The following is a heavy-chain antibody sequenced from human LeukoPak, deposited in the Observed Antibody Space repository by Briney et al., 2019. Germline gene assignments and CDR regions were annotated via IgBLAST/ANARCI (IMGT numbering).Heavy chain of an antibody. CDR1: GYTFTGYY. Sequence: GASVKVSCKASGYTFTGYYMRWVRQAPGQGLEWMGWINPNSGGTNYAQKFQGRVTMTRDTSISTAYMELSRLRSDDTAVYYCASGSSSWYGAFDIWGQGTMVTVSS. CDR2: INPNSGGT. J-gene: IGHJ3*02. D-gene: IGHD6-13*01. V-gene: IGHV1-2*02. CDR3: ASGSSSWYGAFDI.